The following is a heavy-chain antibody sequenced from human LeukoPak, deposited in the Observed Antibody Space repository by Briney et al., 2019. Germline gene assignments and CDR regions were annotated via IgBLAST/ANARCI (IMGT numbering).Heavy chain of an antibody. CDR3: ARRGYDSSGYYYAY. J-gene: IGHJ4*02. D-gene: IGHD3-22*01. CDR2: IYYSGST. V-gene: IGHV4-39*01. Sequence: GSLRLSCAASGFTFSSYSMNWVRQAPGKGLEWIGSIYYSGSTYYNPSLKSRVTISVDTSKNQFSLKLSSVTAADTAVYYCARRGYDSSGYYYAYWGQGTLVTVSS. CDR1: GFTFSSYSMN.